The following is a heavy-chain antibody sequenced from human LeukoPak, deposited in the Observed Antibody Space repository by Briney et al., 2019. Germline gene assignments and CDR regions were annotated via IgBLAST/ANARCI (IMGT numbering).Heavy chain of an antibody. CDR3: ARDGSTGHFDY. J-gene: IGHJ4*02. CDR1: GYSISSGYY. CDR2: KYHSGST. D-gene: IGHD1-14*01. V-gene: IGHV4-38-2*02. Sequence: SETLSLTCAVSGYSISSGYYWGWIRPPPGKGLEWIASKYHSGSTYYNPSLKSRVTISVDKSKNQFSLKLSSLTAADTAVYYCARDGSTGHFDYWGQGTLVTVSS.